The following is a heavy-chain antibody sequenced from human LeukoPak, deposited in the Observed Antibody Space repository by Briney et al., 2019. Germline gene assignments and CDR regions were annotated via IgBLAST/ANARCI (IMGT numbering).Heavy chain of an antibody. D-gene: IGHD6-13*01. V-gene: IGHV3-20*04. CDR2: IN. CDR3: ARDLIAASDY. CDR1: GFTFDDYG. J-gene: IGHJ4*02. Sequence: TGGSLRLSCAASGFTFDDYGMSWVRQAPGKGLEWVSGINYADSVKGRFTISRDNAKNSLYLQMNSLRAEDTAVYYCARDLIAASDYWGQGTLVTVSS.